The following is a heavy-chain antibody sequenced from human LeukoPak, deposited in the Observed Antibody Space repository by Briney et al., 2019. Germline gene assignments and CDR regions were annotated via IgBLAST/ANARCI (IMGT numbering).Heavy chain of an antibody. CDR2: ISGSSKSI. J-gene: IGHJ4*02. Sequence: PGGSLRLSCGTSGFTFSNHDMNWVRQAPGKGLEWVSSISGSSKSIDFADSVKGRFAISRDNAKNSLFLQMDSLRVEDTAVYYCARDFHRRLYDSSGYYLYWGQGTLVTVSS. V-gene: IGHV3-21*01. D-gene: IGHD3-22*01. CDR3: ARDFHRRLYDSSGYYLY. CDR1: GFTFSNHD.